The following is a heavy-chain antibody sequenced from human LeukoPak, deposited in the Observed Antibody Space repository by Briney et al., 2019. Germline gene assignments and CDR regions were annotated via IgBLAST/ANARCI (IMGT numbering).Heavy chain of an antibody. Sequence: GGSLRLACAASGFTYRSYDMSWVRQAPGKGLEWVSFIRSDGGSTLYADSVKGRFTISRDNSKNTLYAEMTSLRAEDTAVYYCATLASGYSSPFDYWGQGTLFTVSS. CDR3: ATLASGYSSPFDY. D-gene: IGHD6-13*01. V-gene: IGHV3-23*01. CDR1: GFTYRSYD. CDR2: IRSDGGST. J-gene: IGHJ4*02.